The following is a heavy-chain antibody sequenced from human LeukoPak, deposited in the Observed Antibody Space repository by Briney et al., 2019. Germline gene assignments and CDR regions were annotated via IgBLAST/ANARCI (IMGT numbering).Heavy chain of an antibody. J-gene: IGHJ4*02. V-gene: IGHV3-11*01. D-gene: IGHD6-6*01. CDR2: ISSSGRTI. CDR3: ARTSSSSDHHFDY. Sequence: PGGSLRLSCAGSGLTFSEYYMSWLRQAAGRGVEWVSYISSSGRTIYYADSVKGRFTISRDNAKNTLYLQMNRLRAAETAVYYCARTSSSSDHHFDYRGEGNLVTVSS. CDR1: GLTFSEYY.